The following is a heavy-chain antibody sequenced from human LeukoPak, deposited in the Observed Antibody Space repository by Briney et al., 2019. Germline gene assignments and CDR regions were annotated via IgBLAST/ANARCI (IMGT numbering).Heavy chain of an antibody. Sequence: GGSLRLSCAASGFTFSSYEMNWVRQAPGKGLEWVSYISSSGSTIYYADSVKGRFTISRDNAKNSLYLQMNSLRAEDTAAYYCARGGITFGGVIGYFDYWGQGTLVTVSS. J-gene: IGHJ4*02. V-gene: IGHV3-48*03. CDR2: ISSSGSTI. D-gene: IGHD3-16*02. CDR3: ARGGITFGGVIGYFDY. CDR1: GFTFSSYE.